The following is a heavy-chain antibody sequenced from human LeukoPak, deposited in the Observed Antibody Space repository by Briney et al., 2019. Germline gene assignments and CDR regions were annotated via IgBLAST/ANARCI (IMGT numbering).Heavy chain of an antibody. J-gene: IGHJ6*02. CDR2: ISYDGSNK. Sequence: GGSLRLSCAASGFTFSSYAMHWVRQAPGKGLEWVAVISYDGSNKYYADSVKGRFTISRDNSKNTLYLQMNSLRAEDTAMYYCAKDLALRAGMDVWGQGTTVTVSS. V-gene: IGHV3-30*18. CDR3: AKDLALRAGMDV. D-gene: IGHD5-12*01. CDR1: GFTFSSYA.